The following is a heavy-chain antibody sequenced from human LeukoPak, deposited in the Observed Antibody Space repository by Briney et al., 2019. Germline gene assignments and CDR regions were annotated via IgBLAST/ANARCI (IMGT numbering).Heavy chain of an antibody. CDR2: IYYSGST. D-gene: IGHD3-22*01. Sequence: AETLSLTCTVSGGSLSSYYWSWSRQPPGKGLEWIGYIYYSGSTNYNPSLKSRVTISVDTSKNQFSLKLSSGTAADTAVYYCAREDYDSGGYYYAFDYWGQGTLVTVSS. V-gene: IGHV4-59*01. J-gene: IGHJ4*02. CDR3: AREDYDSGGYYYAFDY. CDR1: GGSLSSYY.